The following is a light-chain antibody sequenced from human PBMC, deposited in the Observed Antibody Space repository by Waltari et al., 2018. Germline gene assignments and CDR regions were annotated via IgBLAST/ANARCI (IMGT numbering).Light chain of an antibody. CDR3: SSYTTSRTVV. Sequence: QSALPQPASVSGSPGQSITISCTGTSSDVGAYNYVSWYQQHPGKVPKVMIYDVRNRPSGVSNRFSGSKSGNTASLTISGLQAEDEADYYCSSYTTSRTVVFGGGTKVTVL. V-gene: IGLV2-14*03. CDR2: DVR. CDR1: SSDVGAYNY. J-gene: IGLJ2*01.